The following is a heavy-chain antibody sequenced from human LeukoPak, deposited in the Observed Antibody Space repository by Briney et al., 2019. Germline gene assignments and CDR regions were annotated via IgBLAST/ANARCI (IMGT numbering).Heavy chain of an antibody. Sequence: ASVTVSCTASGYTFTSYGISWVRQAPGQGLEWMGWISAYNGNTNYAQKLQGRVTMTTDTSTSTAYMELRSLRSDDTAVYYCARAVAVAGRWFDPWGQGTLVTVSS. J-gene: IGHJ5*02. CDR3: ARAVAVAGRWFDP. CDR2: ISAYNGNT. D-gene: IGHD6-19*01. V-gene: IGHV1-18*01. CDR1: GYTFTSYG.